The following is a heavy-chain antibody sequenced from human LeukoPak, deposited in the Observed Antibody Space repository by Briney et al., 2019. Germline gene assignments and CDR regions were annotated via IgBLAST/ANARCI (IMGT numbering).Heavy chain of an antibody. J-gene: IGHJ4*02. V-gene: IGHV3-21*01. CDR2: ISSSSSYI. D-gene: IGHD1-26*01. CDR1: GFTFRSYS. CDR3: ARPSSGSFDY. Sequence: GGSLRLSCAVSGFTFRSYSMNWVRQAPGKGLEWVSSISSSSSYIYYADSVKGRFTISRDNAKNSLYLQMNSLRAEDTAVYYCARPSSGSFDYWSQGTLVTVSS.